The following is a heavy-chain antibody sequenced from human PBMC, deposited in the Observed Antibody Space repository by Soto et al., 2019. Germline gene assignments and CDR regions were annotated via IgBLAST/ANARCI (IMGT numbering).Heavy chain of an antibody. CDR1: GGSVNNNAYS. Sequence: PSETLSLTCTVSGGSVNNNAYSWTWIRQHPGKGPECIGHISSSGRASYSPSLKSRITINPDTSKNQFSLQLNSVTPEDTAVYYCAREGPIAAAGAFDYWGQGTLVTVSS. J-gene: IGHJ4*02. D-gene: IGHD6-13*01. CDR2: ISSSGRA. V-gene: IGHV4-31*03. CDR3: AREGPIAAAGAFDY.